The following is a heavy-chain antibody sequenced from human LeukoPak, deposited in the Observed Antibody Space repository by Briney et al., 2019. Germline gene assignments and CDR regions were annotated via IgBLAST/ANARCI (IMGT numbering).Heavy chain of an antibody. V-gene: IGHV4-34*01. D-gene: IGHD2-21*02. CDR2: INHSGST. CDR1: GGSFSGYY. CDR3: ARGQVAVTEPHFDY. J-gene: IGHJ4*02. Sequence: SETLFLTCAVYGGSFSGYYWSWIRQPPGKGLEWIGEINHSGSTNYNPSLKSRVTISVDTSKNQFSLKLSSATAADTAVNYCARGQVAVTEPHFDYWGQGTLVTVSS.